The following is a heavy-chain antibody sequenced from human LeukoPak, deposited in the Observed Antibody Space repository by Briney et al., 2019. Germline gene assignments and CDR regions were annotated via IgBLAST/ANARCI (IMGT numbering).Heavy chain of an antibody. D-gene: IGHD6-6*01. CDR3: AREASIVVRCSDY. Sequence: GGSLRLSCAASGFTVSSNYMSWVRQAPGKGLEWVSVIYSGGSTYYADSVKGRFTISRHNSKNTLYLQMGSLRAEDMAVYYCAREASIVVRCSDYWGQGTLVTVSS. V-gene: IGHV3-53*04. J-gene: IGHJ4*02. CDR1: GFTVSSNY. CDR2: IYSGGST.